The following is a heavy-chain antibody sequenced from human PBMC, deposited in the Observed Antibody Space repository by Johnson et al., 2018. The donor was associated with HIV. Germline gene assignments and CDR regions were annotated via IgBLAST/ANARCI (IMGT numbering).Heavy chain of an antibody. V-gene: IGHV3-53*01. J-gene: IGHJ3*01. D-gene: IGHD3-22*01. Sequence: EVQLVESGGGLIQTGGSLRLSCVASGFTVSSNYMNWVRQAPGKGLEWVSVIYSGGSTYYAASVKGRFTFSRDNAKNSLYLQMNSLEAEDTALYYCARFLGYYDSNGYYFGDGFDVWGLGTMVTVSS. CDR2: IYSGGST. CDR3: ARFLGYYDSNGYYFGDGFDV. CDR1: GFTVSSNY.